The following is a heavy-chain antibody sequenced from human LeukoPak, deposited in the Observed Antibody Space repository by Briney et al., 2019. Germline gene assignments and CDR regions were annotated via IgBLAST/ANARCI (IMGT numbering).Heavy chain of an antibody. CDR1: GFTLSSYA. J-gene: IGHJ4*02. CDR2: ISGSGGST. CDR3: AKGGCSGGSCYAIGTYYFDY. D-gene: IGHD2-15*01. Sequence: TGGSLRLSCAASGFTLSSYAMRWVRQAPGKGLEWVSAISGSGGSTYYADSVKGRFTISRDNSKNTLYLQMNSLRAEDTAVYYCAKGGCSGGSCYAIGTYYFDYWGQGTLVTVSS. V-gene: IGHV3-23*01.